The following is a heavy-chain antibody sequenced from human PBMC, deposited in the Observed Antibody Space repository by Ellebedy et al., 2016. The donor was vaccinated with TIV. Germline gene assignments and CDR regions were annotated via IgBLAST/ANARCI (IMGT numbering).Heavy chain of an antibody. CDR1: GESFSSYF. Sequence: SETLSLTXAVYGESFSSYFWTWIRQSPGKGLEWIGEINHSGSTNYNPSLKSRVSISVDTSKSQFSLRLSSVTATDTAVYYCARHLRYCRTNSCPEHYYYSYGVDVWGQGTTVTVSS. D-gene: IGHD2-2*01. J-gene: IGHJ6*02. CDR3: ARHLRYCRTNSCPEHYYYSYGVDV. CDR2: INHSGST. V-gene: IGHV4-34*01.